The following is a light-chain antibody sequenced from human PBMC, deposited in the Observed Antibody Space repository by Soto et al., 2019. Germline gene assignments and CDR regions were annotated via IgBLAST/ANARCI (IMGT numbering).Light chain of an antibody. J-gene: IGKJ1*01. Sequence: EIVMTQSPATLSVSPGERATLSCRASQSVSSNLAWYQQKPGQAPRLLIYGASTRATDVPARFSGGGSETEFTLTISSLQSEDFAVYFCQQYHNWPAFGQGTKVDIK. CDR3: QQYHNWPA. CDR2: GAS. CDR1: QSVSSN. V-gene: IGKV3-15*01.